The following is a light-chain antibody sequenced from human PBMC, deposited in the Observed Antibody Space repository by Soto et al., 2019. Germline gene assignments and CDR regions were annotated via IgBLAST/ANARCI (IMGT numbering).Light chain of an antibody. CDR3: CSYAGSSTYV. CDR1: SSNVGSYIL. Sequence: QSALTQPASVSGSPGQSITISCTGTSSNVGSYILVSWYQQHPGKAPKLMIYEASKRPSGVSNRFSGSKSGNTAFLTISGLQAEDEADYYCCSYAGSSTYVFGGGTKVTVL. J-gene: IGLJ2*01. V-gene: IGLV2-23*01. CDR2: EAS.